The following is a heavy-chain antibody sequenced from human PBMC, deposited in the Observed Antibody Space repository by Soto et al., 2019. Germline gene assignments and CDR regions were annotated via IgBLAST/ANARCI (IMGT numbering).Heavy chain of an antibody. J-gene: IGHJ4*02. CDR2: IYYSGST. D-gene: IGHD3-10*01. V-gene: IGHV4-59*08. Sequence: SETLSLTCTVSGGSISSYYWSWIRQPPGKGLEWIGYIYYSGSTNYNPSLKSRVTISVDTSKNQFSLKLSSVTAADTAVYYCARLEYYGSGSYYKAFFDYWGQGTLVTV. CDR1: GGSISSYY. CDR3: ARLEYYGSGSYYKAFFDY.